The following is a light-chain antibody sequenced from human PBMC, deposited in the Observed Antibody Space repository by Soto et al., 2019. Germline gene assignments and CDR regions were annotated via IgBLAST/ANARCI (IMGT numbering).Light chain of an antibody. Sequence: EIVMTQSPATLSVSPGERATLSCRASQSVSSNLVWYQQKPGQAPRLLIYGASTRATGIPARFSGSGSGTEFTLTITSLQAEDFAVYYCQQYDNWPPITFGQGTRLEIK. J-gene: IGKJ5*01. CDR3: QQYDNWPPIT. V-gene: IGKV3-15*01. CDR1: QSVSSN. CDR2: GAS.